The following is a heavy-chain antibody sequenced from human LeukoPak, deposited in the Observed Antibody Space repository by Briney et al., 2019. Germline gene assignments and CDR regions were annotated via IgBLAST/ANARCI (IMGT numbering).Heavy chain of an antibody. D-gene: IGHD1-26*01. CDR2: IYTSGST. CDR1: GGSISSYY. Sequence: SETLSLTCTVSGGSISSYYWSWIRQPPGKGLEWIGRIYTSGSTNYNPSLKSRVTMSVDTSKNQFSLKLSSVTAADTAVYYCARDQVYSGSYYRAFDYWGQGTLVTVSS. V-gene: IGHV4-4*07. J-gene: IGHJ4*02. CDR3: ARDQVYSGSYYRAFDY.